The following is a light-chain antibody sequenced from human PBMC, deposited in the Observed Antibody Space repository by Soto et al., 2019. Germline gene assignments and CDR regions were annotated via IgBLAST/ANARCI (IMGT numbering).Light chain of an antibody. CDR3: QHYNSYSCT. J-gene: IGKJ1*01. V-gene: IGKV1-5*01. Sequence: IQITQSPSNLSASVGDRVTITCRASQSISSWLAWYQQKPGKAPKLLIYDASSLESGVPSRFSGSGSGTEFTLTISSLQPDDFATYYCQHYNSYSCTFGQGTKVDIK. CDR1: QSISSW. CDR2: DAS.